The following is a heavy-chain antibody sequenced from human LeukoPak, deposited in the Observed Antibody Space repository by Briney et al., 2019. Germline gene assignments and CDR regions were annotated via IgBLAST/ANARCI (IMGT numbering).Heavy chain of an antibody. CDR2: ISSSGSTI. CDR3: ARSYGSGSYYNSNWFDP. V-gene: IGHV3-48*03. D-gene: IGHD3-10*01. J-gene: IGHJ5*02. Sequence: PGGSLRLSCAASGFTFSSCEMNWVRQAPGKGLEWVSYISSSGSTIYYADSVKGRFTISRDNAKNSLYLQMNSLRAEDTAVYYCARSYGSGSYYNSNWFDPWGQGTLVTVSS. CDR1: GFTFSSCE.